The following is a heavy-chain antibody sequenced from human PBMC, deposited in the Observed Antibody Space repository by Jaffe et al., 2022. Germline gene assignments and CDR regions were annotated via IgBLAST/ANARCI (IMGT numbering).Heavy chain of an antibody. J-gene: IGHJ2*01. CDR3: ARNSGYYYGSGSYTTQYWYFDL. CDR1: GGSISSSNW. Sequence: QVQLQESGPGLVKPSGTLSLTCAVSGGSISSSNWWSWIRQPPGKGLEWIGEIYHSGSTNYNPSLKSRVTISVDKSKNQFSLKLSSVTAADTAVYYCARNSGYYYGSGSYTTQYWYFDLWGRGTLVTVSS. D-gene: IGHD3-10*01. V-gene: IGHV4-4*02. CDR2: IYHSGST.